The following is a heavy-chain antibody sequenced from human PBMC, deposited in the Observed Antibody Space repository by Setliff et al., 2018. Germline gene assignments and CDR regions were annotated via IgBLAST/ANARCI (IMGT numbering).Heavy chain of an antibody. V-gene: IGHV4-34*01. CDR1: GGSFSTYY. Sequence: PSETLSLTCAVYGGSFSTYYWIWIRQPPGKGLEWIGEINHSGSTNYNPSLKSRVTISVDTSNSQFFLRLNSVTAADTAVYYCARTVTNGFYPDSWGQGTLVTVSS. J-gene: IGHJ5*01. CDR3: ARTVTNGFYPDS. D-gene: IGHD4-17*01. CDR2: INHSGST.